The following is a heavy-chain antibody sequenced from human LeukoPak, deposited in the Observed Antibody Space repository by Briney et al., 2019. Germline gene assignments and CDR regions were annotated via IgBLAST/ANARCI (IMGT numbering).Heavy chain of an antibody. Sequence: PSETLSLTCTVSGGSISSNYWSWVRQPPGKGLEWIGYIYYSGSTNYNPSLKSRVTISVDTSKNQFSLKLSSVTAADTAVYYCASGDHDTSGYLYAFDYWGRGTLVTVSS. CDR1: GGSISSNY. V-gene: IGHV4-59*01. D-gene: IGHD3-22*01. CDR3: ASGDHDTSGYLYAFDY. CDR2: IYYSGST. J-gene: IGHJ4*02.